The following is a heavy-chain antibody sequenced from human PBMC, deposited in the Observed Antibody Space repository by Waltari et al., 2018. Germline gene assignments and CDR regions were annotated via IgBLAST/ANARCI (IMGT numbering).Heavy chain of an antibody. CDR1: GYTFPDYY. D-gene: IGHD1-7*01. CDR3: ATGGLELPHFFDY. CDR2: DDPEDGET. V-gene: IGHV1-69-2*01. Sequence: EGQRVLSGAEVKKPGATVKISCKASGYTFPDYYIHWVQQAPGKGLEWMGRDDPEDGETIYAEKFQGRVAITADTSTDTAYMELSSLRSEDTAVYYCATGGLELPHFFDYWGQGTLVTVSA. J-gene: IGHJ4*02.